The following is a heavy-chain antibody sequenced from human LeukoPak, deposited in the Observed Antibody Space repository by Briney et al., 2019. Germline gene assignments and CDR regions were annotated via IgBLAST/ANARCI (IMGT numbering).Heavy chain of an antibody. D-gene: IGHD2-15*01. CDR2: INHSGST. CDR1: GGSISSYY. Sequence: SETLSLTCTVSGGSISSYYWSWIRQPPGKGLEWIGEINHSGSTNYNPSLKSRVTISVDTSKNQFSLKLSSVTAADTAVYYCARMGRYCSGGSCYHRHYYYYYMDVWGKGTTVTVSS. CDR3: ARMGRYCSGGSCYHRHYYYYYMDV. V-gene: IGHV4-34*01. J-gene: IGHJ6*03.